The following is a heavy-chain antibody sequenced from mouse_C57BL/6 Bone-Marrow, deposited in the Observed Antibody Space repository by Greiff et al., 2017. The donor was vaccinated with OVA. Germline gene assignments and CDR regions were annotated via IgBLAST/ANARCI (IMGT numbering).Heavy chain of an antibody. CDR1: GYTFTSYG. J-gene: IGHJ3*01. CDR2: IYPRSGNT. V-gene: IGHV1-81*01. Sequence: VQLMESGAELARPGASVKLSCKASGYTFTSYGISWVKQRTGQGLEWIGEIYPRSGNTYYNEKFKGKATLTADKSSSTAYMELRSLTSEDSAVYFCARETVAWFAYWGQGTLVTVSA. CDR3: ARETVAWFAY.